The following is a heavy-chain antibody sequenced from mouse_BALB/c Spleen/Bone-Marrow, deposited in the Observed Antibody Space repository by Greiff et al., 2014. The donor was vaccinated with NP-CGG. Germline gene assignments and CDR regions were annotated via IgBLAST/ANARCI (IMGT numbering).Heavy chain of an antibody. J-gene: IGHJ2*01. Sequence: QVQLQQSGPELVKPGASVKISCKASGYAFSSSWMNWVKQRPGQGLEWIGRIYPGDGDTNYNGKFKGKATLTADKSSSTAYMQLSSLTSVDSAVYFCASNYPVYGGRGTTLTVSS. CDR1: GYAFSSSW. CDR2: IYPGDGDT. D-gene: IGHD1-1*02. V-gene: IGHV1-82*01. CDR3: ASNYPVY.